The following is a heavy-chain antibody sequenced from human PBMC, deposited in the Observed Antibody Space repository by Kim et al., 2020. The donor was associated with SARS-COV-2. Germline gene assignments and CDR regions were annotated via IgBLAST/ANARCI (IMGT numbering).Heavy chain of an antibody. CDR1: GFTFSGSA. D-gene: IGHD4-17*01. CDR2: IRSKANSYAT. J-gene: IGHJ1*01. Sequence: GGSLRLSCAASGFTFSGSAMHWVRQASGKGLEWVGRIRSKANSYATAYAASVKGRFTISRDDSKNTAYLQMNSLKTEDTAVYYCTSTVPNGREYFQHWGQGTLVTVSS. CDR3: TSTVPNGREYFQH. V-gene: IGHV3-73*01.